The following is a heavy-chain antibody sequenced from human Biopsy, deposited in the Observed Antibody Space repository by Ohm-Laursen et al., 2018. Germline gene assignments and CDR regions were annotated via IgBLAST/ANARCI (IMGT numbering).Heavy chain of an antibody. CDR1: GGSVTNYY. D-gene: IGHD6-19*01. CDR2: MYYNERT. Sequence: DTLSLTCSVPGGSVTNYYWTWIRQPPGKGLEWIGYMYYNERTYYNPSLRGRVTISVDTSKNQISLRLSSVTAADTAVYYCASGGQWPKPYLRYFDPWGQGTLVTVSS. CDR3: ASGGQWPKPYLRYFDP. V-gene: IGHV4-59*02. J-gene: IGHJ5*02.